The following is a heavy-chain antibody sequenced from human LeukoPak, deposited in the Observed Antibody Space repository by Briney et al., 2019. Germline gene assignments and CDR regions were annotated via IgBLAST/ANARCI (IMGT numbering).Heavy chain of an antibody. CDR1: GYTFTSYG. D-gene: IGHD6-13*01. V-gene: IGHV1-18*01. Sequence: ASVKVSCKASGYTFTSYGISWVRQAPGQGLEWTGWISAYNGNTNYAQKLQGRVTMTTDTSTSTAYMELRSLRSDDTAVYYCAKDFDGSTWFGRNYMDVWGKGTTVTVSS. CDR3: AKDFDGSTWFGRNYMDV. J-gene: IGHJ6*03. CDR2: ISAYNGNT.